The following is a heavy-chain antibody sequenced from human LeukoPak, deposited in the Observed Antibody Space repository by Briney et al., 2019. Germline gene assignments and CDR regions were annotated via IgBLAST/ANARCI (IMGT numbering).Heavy chain of an antibody. J-gene: IGHJ4*02. CDR3: ARVRWDIVVVPSALYFDY. Sequence: GGSLRLSCAASGFTFNNYWMSWVRQAPGKGLEWVANIKQDGSEKYYVDSVKGRFTISRDNAKNSVYLQMNSLRAEDTAVYYCARVRWDIVVVPSALYFDYWGQGTLVTVSS. V-gene: IGHV3-7*01. D-gene: IGHD2-2*01. CDR2: IKQDGSEK. CDR1: GFTFNNYW.